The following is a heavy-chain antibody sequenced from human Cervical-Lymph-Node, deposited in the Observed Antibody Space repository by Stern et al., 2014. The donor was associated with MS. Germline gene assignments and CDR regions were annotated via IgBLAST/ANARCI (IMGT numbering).Heavy chain of an antibody. J-gene: IGHJ3*02. CDR1: GYTFTSYG. CDR3: ARVDSSGYYKDAFDI. V-gene: IGHV1-18*01. CDR2: ISAYNGNT. Sequence: VPLVESGAEVKKPGASVKVSCKASGYTFTSYGISWVRQAPGQGLEWMGWISAYNGNTNYAQKLQGRVTMTTDTSTSTAYMELRSLRSDDTAVYYCARVDSSGYYKDAFDIWGQGTMVTVSS. D-gene: IGHD3-22*01.